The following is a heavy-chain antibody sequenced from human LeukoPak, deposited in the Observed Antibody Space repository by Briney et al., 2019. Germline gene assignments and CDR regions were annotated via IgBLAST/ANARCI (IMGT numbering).Heavy chain of an antibody. D-gene: IGHD5-18*01. CDR2: IKQGGTDK. V-gene: IGHV3-7*04. CDR3: ARALYSYPFFDY. J-gene: IGHJ4*02. CDR1: GFTFSSYG. Sequence: PGGSLRLSCAASGFTFSSYGMSWVRQAPGRGLEWVADIKQGGTDKYSVDSVKGRFTISRDNAKNSLYLQMNSLRAEDTAVYYCARALYSYPFFDYWGQGTLVTVSS.